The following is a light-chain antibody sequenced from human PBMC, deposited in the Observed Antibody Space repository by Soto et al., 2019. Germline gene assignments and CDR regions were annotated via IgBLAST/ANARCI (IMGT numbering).Light chain of an antibody. CDR3: HQYDDGPYT. V-gene: IGKV3-15*01. Sequence: EIVMTQAPATLSVSPGERATLSCRASQSVSSNVAWYQQIPGQTPRLIIYGESTRATGIPARLSGSGSGTELTLTISSLQSEDFAVYYCHQYDDGPYTFGQGTKVDIK. CDR2: GES. J-gene: IGKJ2*01. CDR1: QSVSSN.